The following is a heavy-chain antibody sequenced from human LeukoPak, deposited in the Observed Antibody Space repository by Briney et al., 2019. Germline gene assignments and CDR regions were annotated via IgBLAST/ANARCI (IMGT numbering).Heavy chain of an antibody. CDR1: GFTFSSYG. D-gene: IGHD6-19*01. J-gene: IGHJ6*02. Sequence: AGGSLRLSCAASGFTFSSYGMHWVRQAPGKGLEWVAVISYDGSNKYYADSVKGRFTISRDNSKNTLYLQMNSLRAEDTAVYYCARGRQQWLAFYYYYGMDVWGQGTTVTVSS. V-gene: IGHV3-30*03. CDR3: ARGRQQWLAFYYYYGMDV. CDR2: ISYDGSNK.